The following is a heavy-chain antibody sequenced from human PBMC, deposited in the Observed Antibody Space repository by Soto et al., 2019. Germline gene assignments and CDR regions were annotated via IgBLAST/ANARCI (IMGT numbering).Heavy chain of an antibody. Sequence: GGSLRLSCAASGFTFSSYAMHWVRQAPGKGLEWVAVISYDGSNKYYADSVKGRFTISRDNSRNTLYLQMNSLRAEDTAVYYCARSLSSGWYAAFDIWGQGTMVTVSS. CDR3: ARSLSSGWYAAFDI. D-gene: IGHD6-19*01. J-gene: IGHJ3*02. CDR1: GFTFSSYA. CDR2: ISYDGSNK. V-gene: IGHV3-30-3*01.